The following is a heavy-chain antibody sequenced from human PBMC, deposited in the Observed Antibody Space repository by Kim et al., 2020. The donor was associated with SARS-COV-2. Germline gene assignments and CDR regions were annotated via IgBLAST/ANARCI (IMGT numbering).Heavy chain of an antibody. Sequence: GGSLRLSCTASGFTFGDYAMSWFRQAPGKGLEWVGFIRSKAYGGTTEYAASVKGRFTISRDDSKSIAYLQMNSLKTEDTAVYYCTREQSYDSSGYSAIDYWGQGTLVTVSS. D-gene: IGHD3-22*01. J-gene: IGHJ4*02. V-gene: IGHV3-49*03. CDR1: GFTFGDYA. CDR2: IRSKAYGGTT. CDR3: TREQSYDSSGYSAIDY.